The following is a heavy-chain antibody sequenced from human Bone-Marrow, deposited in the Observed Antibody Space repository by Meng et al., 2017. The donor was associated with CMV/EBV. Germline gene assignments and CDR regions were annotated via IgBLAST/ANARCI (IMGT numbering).Heavy chain of an antibody. J-gene: IGHJ3*02. CDR3: ARDLRFAANDAFDI. D-gene: IGHD3-10*01. CDR1: GFTFSSYW. V-gene: IGHV4-34*01. Sequence: SETLSLTCAASGFTFSSYWMSWVRQAPGKGLEWIGEINHSGSTNYNPSLKSRVTISVDTSKNQFSLKLSSVTAADTAVYYCARDLRFAANDAFDIWGQGTMVTVSS. CDR2: INHSGST.